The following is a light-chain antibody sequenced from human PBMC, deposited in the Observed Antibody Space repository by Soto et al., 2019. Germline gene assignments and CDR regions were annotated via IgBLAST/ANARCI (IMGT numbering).Light chain of an antibody. CDR3: QTWGTGIHYV. CDR1: SGHSSYA. V-gene: IGLV4-69*01. J-gene: IGLJ1*01. CDR2: LNSDGSH. Sequence: QPVLTQSPSASASLGASVKLTCTLSSGHSSYAIAWHQQQPEKGPWYLMKLNSDGSHSKGDGIPDRFSGSSSGAERYLTIASLQSEDEADYYCQTWGTGIHYVFGTGTKLTVL.